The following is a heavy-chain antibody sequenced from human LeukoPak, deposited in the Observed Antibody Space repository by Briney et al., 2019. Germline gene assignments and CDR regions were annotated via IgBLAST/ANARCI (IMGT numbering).Heavy chain of an antibody. J-gene: IGHJ4*02. V-gene: IGHV3-11*04. CDR2: SSNSCSTT. CDR1: GFTFTDYY. Sequence: GGTLRLSCAVSGFTFTDYYMSWIRQAPGKGLELVSYSSNSCSTTNYADSVKGRFTISRDNAKNTLYLQMNSLRAEDTAVYYCARVGSIAAAGTVDYWGQGTLVTVSS. CDR3: ARVGSIAAAGTVDY. D-gene: IGHD6-13*01.